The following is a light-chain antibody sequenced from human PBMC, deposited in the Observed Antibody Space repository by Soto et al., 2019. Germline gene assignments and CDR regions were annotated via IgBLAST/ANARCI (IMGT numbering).Light chain of an antibody. V-gene: IGKV3-15*01. CDR2: GAS. CDR1: QSLRSS. CDR3: QQDNSWPQT. Sequence: DIVLRQAPGTLYLSQGEMATLSCRASQSLRSSLAWYQQKPGQAPRLLIYGASTRATGIPARFSGSGSGTEFTLTISSLQSEDFAVYFCQQDNSWPQTFGQGTKV. J-gene: IGKJ1*01.